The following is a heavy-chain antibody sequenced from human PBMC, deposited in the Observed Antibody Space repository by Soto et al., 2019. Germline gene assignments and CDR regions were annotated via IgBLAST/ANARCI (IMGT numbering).Heavy chain of an antibody. V-gene: IGHV1-46*01. Sequence: ASVKVSCKASGYTFTSYYMHWVRQAPGQGLEWMGIINPSGGSTSYAQKSQGRVTMTRDTSTSTVYMELSSLRSEDTAVYYCARDQGDGSGSYYFRCCSAFDIWGQGTMVTVSS. CDR2: INPSGGST. D-gene: IGHD3-10*01. CDR1: GYTFTSYY. J-gene: IGHJ3*02. CDR3: ARDQGDGSGSYYFRCCSAFDI.